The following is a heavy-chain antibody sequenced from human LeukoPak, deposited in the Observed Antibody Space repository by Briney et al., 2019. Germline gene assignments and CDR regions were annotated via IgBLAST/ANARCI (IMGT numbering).Heavy chain of an antibody. CDR2: IKSKTDGGTT. V-gene: IGHV3-15*01. Sequence: PGGSLRLSCAASGFTFSNAWMSWVRQAPGKGLEWVARIKSKTDGGTTDYAAPVKGRFTISRDDSKNTLYLQMNSLKTEDTAVYYRTTEWDWNFDFWGQGTLVTVSS. D-gene: IGHD3/OR15-3a*01. J-gene: IGHJ4*02. CDR3: TTEWDWNFDF. CDR1: GFTFSNAW.